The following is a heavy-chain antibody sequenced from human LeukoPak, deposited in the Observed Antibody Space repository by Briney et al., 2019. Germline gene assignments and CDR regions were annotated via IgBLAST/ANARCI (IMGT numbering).Heavy chain of an antibody. CDR2: IKNKVDGGRT. V-gene: IGHV3-15*01. CDR1: GFTFTNAW. J-gene: IGHJ3*02. Sequence: PGGSLTLSCAASGFTFTNAWMTWVRQAPGKGLEWVGRIKNKVDGGRTDYAAPVKGRFTISRDDSKDTLYLQMNSLKTEDTAVYYCTREGRDSSGWYGAFDIWGQGTMVTVSS. D-gene: IGHD6-19*01. CDR3: TREGRDSSGWYGAFDI.